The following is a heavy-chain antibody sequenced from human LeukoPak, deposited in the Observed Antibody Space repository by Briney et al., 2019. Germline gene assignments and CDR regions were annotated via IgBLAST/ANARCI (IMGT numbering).Heavy chain of an antibody. Sequence: GASVKVSCKASGYTFTGYYMHWVRQAPGQGLEWMGWINPNSGGTNYAQKFQGRVTMTRDTSISTAYMELSRLRSDDTAVYYCTRDGKSYYDRSGYYYEFGAFDIWGQGTMVTVSS. V-gene: IGHV1-2*02. CDR1: GYTFTGYY. D-gene: IGHD3-22*01. J-gene: IGHJ3*02. CDR2: INPNSGGT. CDR3: TRDGKSYYDRSGYYYEFGAFDI.